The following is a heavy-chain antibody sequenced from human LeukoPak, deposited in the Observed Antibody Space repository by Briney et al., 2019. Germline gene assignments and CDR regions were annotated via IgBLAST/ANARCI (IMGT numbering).Heavy chain of an antibody. J-gene: IGHJ4*02. CDR2: IHHTGST. CDR3: ARTFTD. D-gene: IGHD2-8*02. Sequence: SETLSLTCAVSGDSMSSIDWWSWVRQPPGKGLEWIGEIHHTGSTNYDPSLKSRVTISVDKSKNHFSLNLTSVTAADTAVYFCARTFTDWGQGILVTVSS. CDR1: GDSMSSIDW. V-gene: IGHV4-4*02.